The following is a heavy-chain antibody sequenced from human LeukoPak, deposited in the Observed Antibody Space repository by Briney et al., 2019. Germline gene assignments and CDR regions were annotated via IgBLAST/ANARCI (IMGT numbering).Heavy chain of an antibody. CDR3: ARRFGSGVRGVIYYYYMDV. V-gene: IGHV3-48*03. CDR1: GFTFSSYE. J-gene: IGHJ6*03. D-gene: IGHD3-10*01. Sequence: GGSLRLSCAASGFTFSSYEMNWVRQAPGKGLEWVSYISSSGSTIYYADSVKGRFTISRDNAKNSLYLQMNSLRAEDTAVYYCARRFGSGVRGVIYYYYMDVWGKGTTVTISS. CDR2: ISSSGSTI.